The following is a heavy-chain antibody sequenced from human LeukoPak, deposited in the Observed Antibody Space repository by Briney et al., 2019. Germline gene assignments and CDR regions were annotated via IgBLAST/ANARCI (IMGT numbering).Heavy chain of an antibody. CDR3: ARAGSYSYGSFDY. D-gene: IGHD5-18*01. Sequence: PWGSLRLSCAASGFTFSSYAMHWVRQAPGKRLEYVSAISSNGGSTYYANSVKGRFTISRDNSKNTLYLQMGSLRAEDMAVYYCARAGSYSYGSFDYWGQGTLVTVSS. V-gene: IGHV3-64*01. J-gene: IGHJ4*02. CDR2: ISSNGGST. CDR1: GFTFSSYA.